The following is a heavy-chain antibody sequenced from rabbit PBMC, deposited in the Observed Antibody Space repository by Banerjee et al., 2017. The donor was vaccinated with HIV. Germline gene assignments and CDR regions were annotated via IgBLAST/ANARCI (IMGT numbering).Heavy chain of an antibody. D-gene: IGHD8-1*01. V-gene: IGHV1S40*01. CDR2: IYTSSGNT. Sequence: QSLEESGGDLVQPEGSLTLTCTASGFSFSSSYYMCWVRQAPGKGLEWIGCIYTSSGNTWYASWAKGRFTISKTSSTTVTLQMTSLTVADTATYFCARGAGSSYFGFNLWGPGTLVTVS. CDR3: ARGAGSSYFGFNL. CDR1: GFSFSSSYY. J-gene: IGHJ4*01.